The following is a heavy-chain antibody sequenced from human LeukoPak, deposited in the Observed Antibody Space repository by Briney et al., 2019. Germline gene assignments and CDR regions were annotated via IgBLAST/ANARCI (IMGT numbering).Heavy chain of an antibody. V-gene: IGHV3-74*01. Sequence: GGSLRLSCVASGFTLSGYWMHWVRHAPGKGLVWVSRIKSDGSSTRYTDSVKGRFTISRDNAKNTLYLQMDSLRVEDTAVYYCARSDYFDSWGQGTLVTVSS. CDR2: IKSDGSST. CDR1: GFTLSGYW. J-gene: IGHJ4*02. CDR3: ARSDYFDS.